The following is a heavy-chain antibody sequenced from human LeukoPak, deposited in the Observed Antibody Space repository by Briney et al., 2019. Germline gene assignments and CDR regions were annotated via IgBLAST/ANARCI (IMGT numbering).Heavy chain of an antibody. CDR2: ISADGGST. CDR3: VRDLIGTYAFDY. D-gene: IGHD1-26*01. Sequence: GGSLRLSCSASGFTFSNFFMHWVRQAPGKGLEYVSSISADGGSTFYADSVKGRFTVSRDNSMNTLYLQMSSLRVEDTAVYYCVRDLIGTYAFDYWGQGTLITVSS. V-gene: IGHV3-64D*08. CDR1: GFTFSNFF. J-gene: IGHJ4*02.